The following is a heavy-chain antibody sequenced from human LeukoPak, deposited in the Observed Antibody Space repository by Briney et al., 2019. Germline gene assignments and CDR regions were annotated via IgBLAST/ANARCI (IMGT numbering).Heavy chain of an antibody. Sequence: SETLSLACNVSGTSIDNSASYYWGRIRQPPGKGLEWTGIIHYSESTYYNPSLKSRVTISVDTSKNQFSLKLSSVTAADTAVYYCARHLDDYGDLGLFDYWGQGTLVAVSS. CDR3: ARHLDDYGDLGLFDY. CDR2: IHYSEST. J-gene: IGHJ4*02. CDR1: GTSIDNSASYY. D-gene: IGHD4-17*01. V-gene: IGHV4-39*01.